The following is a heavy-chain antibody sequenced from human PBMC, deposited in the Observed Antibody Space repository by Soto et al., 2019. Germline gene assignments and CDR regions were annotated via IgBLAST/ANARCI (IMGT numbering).Heavy chain of an antibody. D-gene: IGHD3-22*01. V-gene: IGHV4-4*02. CDR2: IYHSVIT. Sequence: SETLSLTCAVSGCSISSSNWWSWVRQPPGTGLEWIGEIYHSVITNYNPSLKSRVTISVDKSKNQFSLKLSSVTAADTAVYYSARFVPPPYYYDSSGYYYGPPFFRRGNDAFDIWGQGTMVTVSS. CDR3: ARFVPPPYYYDSSGYYYGPPFFRRGNDAFDI. CDR1: GCSISSSNW. J-gene: IGHJ3*02.